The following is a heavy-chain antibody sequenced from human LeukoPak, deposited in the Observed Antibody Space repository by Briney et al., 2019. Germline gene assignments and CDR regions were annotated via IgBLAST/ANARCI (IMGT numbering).Heavy chain of an antibody. J-gene: IGHJ4*02. CDR1: GGFFSSHY. V-gene: IGHV4-59*11. D-gene: IGHD3-10*01. Sequence: SEPLSLTCTVSGGFFSSHYWIWLRQPPGKGLEGIGYIYYSGSTNNIPSLKVRGTIPVHMSKNQFSLKLSFVTAADTAVYYCARVWVRTYGGSGCYSDYFDKWGQGALVTVSS. CDR3: ARVWVRTYGGSGCYSDYFDK. CDR2: IYYSGST.